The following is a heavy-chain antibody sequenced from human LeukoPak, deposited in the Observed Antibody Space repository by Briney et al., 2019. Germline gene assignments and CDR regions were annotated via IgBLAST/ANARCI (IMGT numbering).Heavy chain of an antibody. D-gene: IGHD2/OR15-2a*01. Sequence: PSETLSLTCTVSGGSISSYYWSWIRQPPGKGLEWIGYIYYSGSTNYNPSLKSRVTISVDTSKNQFSLKLSSVTAADTAVYYCARDNIGNNYFDYWGQGTLVTVSS. CDR3: ARDNIGNNYFDY. V-gene: IGHV4-59*01. J-gene: IGHJ4*02. CDR1: GGSISSYY. CDR2: IYYSGST.